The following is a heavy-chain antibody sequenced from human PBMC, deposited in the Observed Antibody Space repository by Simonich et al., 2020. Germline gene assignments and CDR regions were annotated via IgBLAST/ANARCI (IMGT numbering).Heavy chain of an antibody. CDR1: GFTFSSYS. CDR3: AREIEAGNAFDI. CDR2: INSSRSYR. V-gene: IGHV3-21*01. Sequence: EVQLVESGGGLVKPGGSLRLSCAASGFTFSSYSMNWVRQAPGKGLEGVSSINSSRSYRYYADSVKGRFTISRDNAKNSLYLQMNSLRAEDTAVYYCAREIEAGNAFDIWGQGTMVTVSS. J-gene: IGHJ3*02.